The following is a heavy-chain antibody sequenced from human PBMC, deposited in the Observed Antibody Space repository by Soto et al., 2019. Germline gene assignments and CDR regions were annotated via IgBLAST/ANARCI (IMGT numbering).Heavy chain of an antibody. D-gene: IGHD2-2*01. Sequence: EVQLLESGGGLVQPGGSLRLSCAASGFTFSSYAMSWVRQAPGKGLEWVSAISGSGGSTYYADSVKGRFTISRDNSKNTLYLQMNSLRAEDTAVYYCARATIVVPAASPIYYYGMDVWGQGTTVTVSS. CDR3: ARATIVVPAASPIYYYGMDV. CDR1: GFTFSSYA. J-gene: IGHJ6*02. CDR2: ISGSGGST. V-gene: IGHV3-23*01.